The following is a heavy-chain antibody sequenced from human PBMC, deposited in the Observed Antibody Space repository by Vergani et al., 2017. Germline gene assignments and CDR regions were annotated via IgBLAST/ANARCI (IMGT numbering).Heavy chain of an antibody. CDR2: ISSSGSTI. CDR3: ARDVTGSGYEFYYYYYGMDG. Sequence: EVQLVESGGGLVQPGGSLRLSCAASGFTFSSYEMNWVRQAPGKGLGWVSYISSSGSTIYYADSVKGRFTISRDNAKNSLYLQMNSLRAEDTAVYYCARDVTGSGYEFYYYYYGMDGWGQGATGTVSS. CDR1: GFTFSSYE. V-gene: IGHV3-48*03. J-gene: IGHJ6*02. D-gene: IGHD5-12*01.